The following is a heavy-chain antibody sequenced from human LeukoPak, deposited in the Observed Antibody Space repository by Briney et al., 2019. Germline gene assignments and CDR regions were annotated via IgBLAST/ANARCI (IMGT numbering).Heavy chain of an antibody. V-gene: IGHV3-48*04. Sequence: PGGSLRLSCVVSGFSFSSYSMNWVRQAPGKGLEWVSYIDFSGSTIYYADSVRGRFTISRDNAKNSLYLQMSSLRAEDTALYYCARERVSCNGDCLDYWGQGTLVTVSS. J-gene: IGHJ4*02. CDR1: GFSFSSYS. CDR3: ARERVSCNGDCLDY. D-gene: IGHD2-21*02. CDR2: IDFSGSTI.